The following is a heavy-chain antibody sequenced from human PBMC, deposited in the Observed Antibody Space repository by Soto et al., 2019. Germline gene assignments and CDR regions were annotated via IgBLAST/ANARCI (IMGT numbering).Heavy chain of an antibody. CDR3: AKDLWSNCDY. CDR2: ISYDGSNK. D-gene: IGHD2-21*01. Sequence: QVQLVESGGGVVQPGRSLRLSCAASGFTFSSYGMHWVRQAPGKGLEWVAVISYDGSNKYYADSVKGRFTISRDNSKNSLYLQMNSLRAEDTAVYYCAKDLWSNCDYWGQGTLVTVSS. V-gene: IGHV3-30*18. J-gene: IGHJ4*02. CDR1: GFTFSSYG.